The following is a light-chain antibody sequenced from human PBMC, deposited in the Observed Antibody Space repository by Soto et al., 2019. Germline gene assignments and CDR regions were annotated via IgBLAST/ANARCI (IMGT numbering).Light chain of an antibody. J-gene: IGLJ2*01. V-gene: IGLV1-40*01. CDR1: ISNIGAGYG. CDR3: QSYDSHLSGSL. CDR2: NYV. Sequence: QAVVTQPPSVSGAPGQRVTISCAGTISNIGAGYGVHWYQQLPGRAPKLLIHNYVNRPSGVPDRFSGSKSGTSASLAITGLQGDDEGDYYCQSYDSHLSGSLFGGGTKVTVL.